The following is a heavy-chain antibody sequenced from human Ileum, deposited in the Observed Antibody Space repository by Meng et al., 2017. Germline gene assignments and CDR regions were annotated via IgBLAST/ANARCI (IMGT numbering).Heavy chain of an antibody. CDR3: ARDQIGDYVWDY. V-gene: IGHV1-18*01. J-gene: IGHJ4*02. D-gene: IGHD4-17*01. CDR1: GYTFTSTNYG. CDR2: VSTYNDDT. Sequence: QVQLVQSGAEVKKPGASVQVSCNASGYTFTSTNYGISWMRQAPGQGLEWMGWVSTYNDDTNHVQKFQDRVTMTTDTSTSTVYMELRSLRSDDTAVYYCARDQIGDYVWDYWGQGTLVTVSS.